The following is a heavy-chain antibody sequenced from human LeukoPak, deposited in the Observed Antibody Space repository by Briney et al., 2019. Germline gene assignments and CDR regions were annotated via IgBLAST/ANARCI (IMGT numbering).Heavy chain of an antibody. D-gene: IGHD2-2*01. J-gene: IGHJ4*02. Sequence: PGGSLRLSCAASGFTVSINYMSWVPQAPGKGREWVSVIYSGGNTYYADSVKGRFTISRDNSKNTVYLQMNSLRAEDTAVYYCARGETSSYDYWGQGTLVTVSS. CDR1: GFTVSINY. V-gene: IGHV3-53*01. CDR2: IYSGGNT. CDR3: ARGETSSYDY.